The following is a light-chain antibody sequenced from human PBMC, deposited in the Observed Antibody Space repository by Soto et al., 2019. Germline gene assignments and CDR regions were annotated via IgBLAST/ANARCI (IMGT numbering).Light chain of an antibody. Sequence: QSVLTQPPSTSGTPGQRVTISCSGDSSNIAKNYVYWYQQVPGMAPKLLIYSDNQRPSGVPDRFSGSQSGTSASLAISGLRSEDEADYSCAAWDDRMSGYGFGGGTKLTVL. CDR3: AAWDDRMSGYG. CDR1: SSNIAKNY. CDR2: SDN. V-gene: IGLV1-47*02. J-gene: IGLJ1*01.